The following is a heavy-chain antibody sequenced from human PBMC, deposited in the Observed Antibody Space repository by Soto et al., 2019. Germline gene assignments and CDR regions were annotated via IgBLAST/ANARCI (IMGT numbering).Heavy chain of an antibody. Sequence: GGSLRLSCAASGFPFSYHYMDWVSQAPGKGLEWVGRIRNKANNYATEYAASVKGRFTISRDDSKNSLYLQMNSLETEDTAVYYCARDIGYCSGGSCYSGLWGQGTLVTVSS. D-gene: IGHD2-15*01. CDR2: IRNKANNYAT. V-gene: IGHV3-72*01. J-gene: IGHJ4*02. CDR3: ARDIGYCSGGSCYSGL. CDR1: GFPFSYHY.